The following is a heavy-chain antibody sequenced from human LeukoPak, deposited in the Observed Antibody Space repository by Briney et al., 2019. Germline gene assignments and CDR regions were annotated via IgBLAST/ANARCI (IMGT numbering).Heavy chain of an antibody. CDR1: GDSMTNYY. J-gene: IGHJ4*02. Sequence: SETLSLTCIFSGDSMTNYYWNWIRQPPGKGLEWIGYIYYSGSTNYNPSLKSRVTISVDTSKNQFSLRLSSVTAADTAVYYCAASYYYYSSGPRPYYFDFWGQGTLVTVSS. CDR2: IYYSGST. CDR3: AASYYYYSSGPRPYYFDF. D-gene: IGHD3-22*01. V-gene: IGHV4-59*08.